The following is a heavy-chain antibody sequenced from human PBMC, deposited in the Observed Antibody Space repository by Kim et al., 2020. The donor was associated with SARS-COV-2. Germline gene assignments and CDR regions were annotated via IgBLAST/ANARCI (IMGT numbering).Heavy chain of an antibody. CDR1: GGSISSYY. D-gene: IGHD3-10*01. V-gene: IGHV4-59*13. CDR2: IYYSGST. Sequence: SETLSLTCTVSGGSISSYYWSWIRQPPGKGLEWIGYIYYSGSTNYNPSLKSRVTISVDTSKNQFSLKLSSVTAADTAVYYCARAGYEVVPIIGWFDPWGQGTLVTVSS. J-gene: IGHJ5*02. CDR3: ARAGYEVVPIIGWFDP.